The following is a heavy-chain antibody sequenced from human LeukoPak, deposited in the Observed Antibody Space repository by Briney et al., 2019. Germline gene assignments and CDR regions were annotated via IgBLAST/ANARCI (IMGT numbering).Heavy chain of an antibody. D-gene: IGHD4-17*01. Sequence: SVKVSCKASGYTFTSYAISWVRQAPGQGLEWMGGIIPIFGTANYAQKFQGRVTIIADKSTSTAYMELSSLRSEDTAVYYCARSDTTVTGLDPWGQGTLVSVSS. J-gene: IGHJ5*02. CDR1: GYTFTSYA. CDR3: ARSDTTVTGLDP. CDR2: IIPIFGTA. V-gene: IGHV1-69*06.